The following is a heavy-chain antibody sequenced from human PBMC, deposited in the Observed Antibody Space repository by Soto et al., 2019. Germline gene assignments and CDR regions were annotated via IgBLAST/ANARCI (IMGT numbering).Heavy chain of an antibody. CDR3: AIVHRYQLPPRNYYYMDV. CDR2: ISSSSSTI. CDR1: GFTFSSYS. V-gene: IGHV3-48*01. D-gene: IGHD2-2*01. Sequence: PGGSLRLSCAASGFTFSSYSMNWVRQAPGKGLEWVSYISSSSSTIYYADSVKGRFTISRDNAKNSLYLQMNSLRAEDTAVYYCAIVHRYQLPPRNYYYMDVWGKGTTVTVSS. J-gene: IGHJ6*03.